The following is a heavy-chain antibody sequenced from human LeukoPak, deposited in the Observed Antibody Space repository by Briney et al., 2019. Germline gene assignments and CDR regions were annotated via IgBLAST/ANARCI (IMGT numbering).Heavy chain of an antibody. Sequence: GGSLRLSCAASGFTFSSYAMSWVRQAPGKGLEWVAVISSDGSSKYYEDSVKGRFTISRDNSKKALYLQMNSLRTEDTAVYYCAKGGRVVVSMGDAFDIWGQGTTVTVSS. D-gene: IGHD2-15*01. CDR1: GFTFSSYA. CDR3: AKGGRVVVSMGDAFDI. J-gene: IGHJ3*02. V-gene: IGHV3-30*18. CDR2: ISSDGSSK.